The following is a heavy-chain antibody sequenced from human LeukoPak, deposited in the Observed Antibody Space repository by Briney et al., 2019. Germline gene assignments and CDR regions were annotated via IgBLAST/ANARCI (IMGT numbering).Heavy chain of an antibody. J-gene: IGHJ5*02. D-gene: IGHD3-10*01. V-gene: IGHV3-74*01. CDR3: ARIGPSGSGSYFSLDP. CDR1: GFTFSAYW. CDR2: IDDDGSGA. Sequence: TGGSLRLSCATSGFTFSAYWMHWVRQAPGMGLVWVSRIDDDGSGASYADSVKGRFTISRDNARNTLYLQMNSLRAEDTAVYYCARIGPSGSGSYFSLDPWGQGTPVTVSS.